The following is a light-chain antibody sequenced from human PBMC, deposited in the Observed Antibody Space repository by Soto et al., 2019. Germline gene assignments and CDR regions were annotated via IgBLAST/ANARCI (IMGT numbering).Light chain of an antibody. J-gene: IGKJ4*01. CDR2: LGS. CDR3: MQALQTPLT. V-gene: IGKV2-28*01. CDR1: QSLLHSNGNKY. Sequence: DIVMTQSPLSLPVTPGEPASISCRSTQSLLHSNGNKYVDWYLQKPGQSPQLLIYLGSNRASGVPARFSGSGSGTDFTLKISRVEAEDVGIYYCMQALQTPLTFGGGTRVEIK.